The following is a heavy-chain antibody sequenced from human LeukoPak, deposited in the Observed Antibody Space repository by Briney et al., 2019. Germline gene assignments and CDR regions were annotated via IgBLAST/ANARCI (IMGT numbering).Heavy chain of an antibody. CDR1: GGSINNYY. CDR3: ARYYCSGGNCYGDY. V-gene: IGHV4-59*08. J-gene: IGHJ4*02. Sequence: ASETLSLTCTVSGGSINNYYWSWIRQPPGKGLEWIAYIYYSGSTNYNPSLKSRVTISVDTSKNQFSLKLSSVTAADTALYYCARYYCSGGNCYGDYWGQGTLVTVSS. D-gene: IGHD2-15*01. CDR2: IYYSGST.